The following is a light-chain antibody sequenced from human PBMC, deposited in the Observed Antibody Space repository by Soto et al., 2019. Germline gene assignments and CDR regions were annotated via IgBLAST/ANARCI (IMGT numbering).Light chain of an antibody. CDR3: QQYNDWPRT. V-gene: IGKV3D-15*01. CDR2: GAS. Sequence: EIVMTQSPAILSVSPGERATLSCRASQSVASRLAWYQHTPGQAPRLLIYGASNRANDIPARFSGSGSGTEFSLTITRLQSEDFAVYYCQQYNDWPRTFGLGTKVDIK. CDR1: QSVASR. J-gene: IGKJ1*01.